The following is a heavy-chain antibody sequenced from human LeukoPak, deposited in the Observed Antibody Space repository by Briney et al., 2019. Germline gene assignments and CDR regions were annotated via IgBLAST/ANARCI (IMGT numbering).Heavy chain of an antibody. D-gene: IGHD1-26*01. J-gene: IGHJ6*03. CDR1: GFTFSSYW. Sequence: GGSLRLSCVASGFTFSSYWMTWVRQAPGKGLEWVANIKTDGSLTYYVDSVKGRFTISRDNAKNSLYLQMNSLRDEDTAVYYCARDPYSGSYGDYYYYYMDVWGKGTTVTIPS. CDR2: IKTDGSLT. V-gene: IGHV3-7*01. CDR3: ARDPYSGSYGDYYYYYMDV.